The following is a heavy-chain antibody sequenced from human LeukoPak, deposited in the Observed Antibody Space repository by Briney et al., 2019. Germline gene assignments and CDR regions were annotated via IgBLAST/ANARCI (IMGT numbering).Heavy chain of an antibody. J-gene: IGHJ4*02. D-gene: IGHD4-17*01. CDR1: GFTFSGYW. V-gene: IGHV3-7*01. CDR3: ARRGATVTDD. Sequence: PGGSLRLPCAASGFTFSGYWMTWVRQAPGKGLEWVANINQDGSEKYYVDSVKGRFTISRDNAKNSVYLQMNSLRAEDTAVYFCARRGATVTDDWGQGTLVTVPS. CDR2: INQDGSEK.